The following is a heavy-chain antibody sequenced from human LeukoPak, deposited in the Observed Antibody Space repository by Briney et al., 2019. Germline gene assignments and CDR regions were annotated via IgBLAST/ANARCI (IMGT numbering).Heavy chain of an antibody. CDR3: ARPRAVFYYDSSGYGVLGAFDI. V-gene: IGHV5-51*01. D-gene: IGHD3-22*01. CDR2: IYPGDSDT. Sequence: GESLKISCKGSGYSFTSYWIGWVRQMPGKGLEWMGIIYPGDSDTRYSPSFQGQVTISADKSISTAYLQWSSLKASDTAMYYCARPRAVFYYDSSGYGVLGAFDIWGQGTMVTVSS. CDR1: GYSFTSYW. J-gene: IGHJ3*02.